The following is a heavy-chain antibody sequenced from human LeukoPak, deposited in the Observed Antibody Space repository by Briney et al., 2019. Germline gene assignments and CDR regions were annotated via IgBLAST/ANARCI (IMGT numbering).Heavy chain of an antibody. CDR2: IYSGGSS. D-gene: IGHD5-12*01. CDR1: GFTFSSYG. Sequence: QAGGSLRLSCAASGFTFSSYGMNWVRQAPGKGLEWVSVIYSGGSSYYADSVKGRFTISRDNSKNTVYLQMNSLRVEDTAVYYCARGMGGYGGYDYWGQGTLVTVSS. V-gene: IGHV3-NL1*01. J-gene: IGHJ4*02. CDR3: ARGMGGYGGYDY.